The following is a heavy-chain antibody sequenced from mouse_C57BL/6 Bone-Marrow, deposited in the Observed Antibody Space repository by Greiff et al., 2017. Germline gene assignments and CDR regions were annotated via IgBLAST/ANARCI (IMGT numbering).Heavy chain of an antibody. V-gene: IGHV1-80*01. J-gene: IGHJ3*01. CDR1: GYAFSSYW. CDR2: IYPGDGDT. CDR3: ARWGRETWFAY. Sequence: VKVVESGAELVKPGASVKISCKASGYAFSSYWMNWVKQRPGKGLEWIGQIYPGDGDTNYNGKFKGKATLTADKSSSTAYMQLSSLTSEDSAVYFCARWGRETWFAYWGQGTLVTVSA.